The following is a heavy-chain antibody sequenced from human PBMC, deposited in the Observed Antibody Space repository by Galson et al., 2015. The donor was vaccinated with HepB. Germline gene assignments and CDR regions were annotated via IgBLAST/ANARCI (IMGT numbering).Heavy chain of an antibody. V-gene: IGHV3-21*01. J-gene: IGHJ3*02. CDR3: ARVQKDGSDAFDI. CDR2: ISSSSSYI. Sequence: SLRLSCAASGFTFSSYSMNWVRQAPGKGLEWVSSISSSSSYIYYADSVKGRFTISRDNAKNSLYLQMNSLRAEDTAVYYCARVQKDGSDAFDIWGQGTMVTVSS. CDR1: GFTFSSYS.